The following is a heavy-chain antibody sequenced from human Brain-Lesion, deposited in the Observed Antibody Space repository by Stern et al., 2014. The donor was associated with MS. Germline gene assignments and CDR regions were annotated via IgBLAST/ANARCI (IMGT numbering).Heavy chain of an antibody. V-gene: IGHV3-74*01. J-gene: IGHJ4*02. CDR2: INRDGSDT. CDR3: ARGVGDY. D-gene: IGHD3-16*01. Sequence: VQLVESGGGLVQPGGSLRLSCAASGFNFSSYWMHWVRQFPEKGLFWVSQINRDGSDTSYADSVKGRFSISRDNIRNMLYLRMTRLRAEDTAVYYCARGVGDYWGQGARVPVSS. CDR1: GFNFSSYW.